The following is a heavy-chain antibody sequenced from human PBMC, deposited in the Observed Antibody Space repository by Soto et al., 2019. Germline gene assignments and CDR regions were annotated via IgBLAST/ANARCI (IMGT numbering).Heavy chain of an antibody. CDR2: IYYSGIT. CDR3: ARGGQYYDSSGSPADAFDI. D-gene: IGHD3-22*01. V-gene: IGHV4-30-4*01. Sequence: QVQLQESGPGLVKPSQTLSLTCTVSGGSISSGDYYWSWIRQPPGKGLEWIGYIYYSGITYYNPSLKSRVTMSVDTAKNQFTLKLSSVTAADTAVYYCARGGQYYDSSGSPADAFDIWGQGTMVTVSS. CDR1: GGSISSGDYY. J-gene: IGHJ3*02.